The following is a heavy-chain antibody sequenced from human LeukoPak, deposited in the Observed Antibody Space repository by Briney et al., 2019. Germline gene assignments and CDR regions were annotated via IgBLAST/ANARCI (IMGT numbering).Heavy chain of an antibody. CDR2: INHSGST. CDR1: GGSFSGYY. V-gene: IGHV4-34*01. J-gene: IGHJ4*02. D-gene: IGHD5-12*01. CDR3: ARQSLLRVATILDY. Sequence: SETLSLTCAVYGGSFSGYYWSWIRQPPGKGLEWIGEINHSGSTNYNPSLKSRVTISVDTSKNQFSLKLSSVTAADTAVYYCARQSLLRVATILDYWGQGTLATVSS.